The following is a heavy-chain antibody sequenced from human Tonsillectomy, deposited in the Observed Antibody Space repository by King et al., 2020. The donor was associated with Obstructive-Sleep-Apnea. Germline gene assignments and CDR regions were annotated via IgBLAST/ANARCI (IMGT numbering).Heavy chain of an antibody. CDR1: GFTFSSYA. J-gene: IGHJ4*02. Sequence: VQLVESGGGLVQPGGSLRLSCAASGFTFSSYAMSWVRQAPGKGLEWVSDISGSVDSTYYADSVKGRFTIYRDISKNTLYMQMNSLRAEDTAVYYCAKDSGERYFDWLLEVKGFDYWGQGTLVTVSS. CDR3: AKDSGERYFDWLLEVKGFDY. V-gene: IGHV3-23*04. CDR2: ISGSVDST. D-gene: IGHD3-9*01.